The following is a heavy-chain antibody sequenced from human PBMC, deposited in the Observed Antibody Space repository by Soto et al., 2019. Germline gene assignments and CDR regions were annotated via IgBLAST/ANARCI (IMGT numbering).Heavy chain of an antibody. Sequence: EVRLVESGGGLVQPDRPLRLSCEVSGFNFGNYAMHWVRQVPGKGLEWVSAISWNSGQLDYADSVRGRFTISRDNGKNSLYLEINSLRPDDTALYFCAKDKSTGEYSYYRYMDVWGRGTTVIVSS. CDR1: GFNFGNYA. J-gene: IGHJ6*03. V-gene: IGHV3-9*01. D-gene: IGHD4-17*01. CDR3: AKDKSTGEYSYYRYMDV. CDR2: ISWNSGQL.